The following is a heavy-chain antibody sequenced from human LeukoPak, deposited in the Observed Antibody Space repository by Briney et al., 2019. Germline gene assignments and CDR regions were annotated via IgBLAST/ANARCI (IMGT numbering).Heavy chain of an antibody. J-gene: IGHJ4*02. V-gene: IGHV3-48*04. Sequence: PGGSLRLSCAASGFTFSDYSMNWVRQAPGKGLEWISYIGISSGNTKYADSVKGRFTISGDNAKNSLYLQMSSLRVEDTAVYYCARDHNYAFDNWGRGTLVTVSS. CDR3: ARDHNYAFDN. CDR1: GFTFSDYS. CDR2: IGISSGNT. D-gene: IGHD1-1*01.